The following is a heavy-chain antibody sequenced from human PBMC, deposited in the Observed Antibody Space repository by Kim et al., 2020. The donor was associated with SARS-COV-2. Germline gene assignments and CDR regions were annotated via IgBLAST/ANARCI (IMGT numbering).Heavy chain of an antibody. Sequence: YADSVKGRFTISRDNSKNTLYLQMNSLRAEETAVYYCAKDPHYGDDAFDIWGQGTMVTVSS. CDR3: AKDPHYGDDAFDI. D-gene: IGHD4-17*01. J-gene: IGHJ3*02. V-gene: IGHV3-23*01.